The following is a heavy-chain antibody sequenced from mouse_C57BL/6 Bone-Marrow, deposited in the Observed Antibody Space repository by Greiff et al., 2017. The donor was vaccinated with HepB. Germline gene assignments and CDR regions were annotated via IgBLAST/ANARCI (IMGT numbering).Heavy chain of an antibody. Sequence: VQLQQPGAELVKPGASVKVSCKASGYTFTSYWMHWVKQRPGQGLEWIGRIHPSDSDNYNQKFKGKATLTVDKSSSTAYMQLSSLTSEDSAVYYCAQTGPWYFDVWGTGTTVTVSS. CDR1: GYTFTSYW. CDR2: IHPSDSD. J-gene: IGHJ1*03. D-gene: IGHD4-1*01. V-gene: IGHV1-74*01. CDR3: AQTGPWYFDV.